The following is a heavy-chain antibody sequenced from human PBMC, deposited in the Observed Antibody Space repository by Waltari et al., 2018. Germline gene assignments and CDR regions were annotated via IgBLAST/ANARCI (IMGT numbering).Heavy chain of an antibody. Sequence: QVQLQESGPGLVKPSETLSLTCAVSGYSISSGYSWGWLRQPPGKGLEWIGSIYHSGSTYYNPSLKSRVTISVDTSKNQFSLKLSSVTAADTAVYYCARQWYYGSGSYYTAEYFQHWGQGTLVTVSS. CDR2: IYHSGST. V-gene: IGHV4-38-2*01. CDR1: GYSISSGYS. D-gene: IGHD3-10*01. J-gene: IGHJ1*01. CDR3: ARQWYYGSGSYYTAEYFQH.